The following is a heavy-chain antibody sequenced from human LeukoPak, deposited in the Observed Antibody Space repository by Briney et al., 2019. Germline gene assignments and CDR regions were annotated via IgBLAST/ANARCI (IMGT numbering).Heavy chain of an antibody. J-gene: IGHJ4*02. D-gene: IGHD3-22*01. Sequence: PSETLSLTCTVSGGSISSYYWSWIRQPAGKGLEWIGRIYTSGSTNYNPSLKSRVTMSVDTSKNQFSLKLSSVTAADTAVYYCARSSPYYDSSGYYVFDYWGQGTLVTVSS. V-gene: IGHV4-4*07. CDR1: GGSISSYY. CDR3: ARSSPYYDSSGYYVFDY. CDR2: IYTSGST.